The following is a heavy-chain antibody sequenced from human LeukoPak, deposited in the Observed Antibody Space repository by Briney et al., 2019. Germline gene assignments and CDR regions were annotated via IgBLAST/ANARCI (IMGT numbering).Heavy chain of an antibody. V-gene: IGHV4-38-2*01. CDR2: IYHSGSI. J-gene: IGHJ4*02. CDR1: GYSTSSGYY. CDR3: ARLIVGTTYGDY. D-gene: IGHD1-26*01. Sequence: SETLSLTRAVSGYSTSSGYYWGWIRQPPGKGLEWIGNIYHSGSIYYNPFLKSRVTISVNTSKNQFSLKLSSVTAADTAVYYCARLIVGTTYGDYWGQGTLVTVSS.